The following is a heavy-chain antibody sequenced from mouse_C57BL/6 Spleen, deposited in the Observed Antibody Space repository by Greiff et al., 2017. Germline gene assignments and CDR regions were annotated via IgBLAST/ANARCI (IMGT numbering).Heavy chain of an antibody. CDR1: GYTFTDYE. D-gene: IGHD3-1*01. CDR2: IDPETGGT. Sequence: QVQLQQSGAELVRPGASVTLSCKASGYTFTDYEMHWVKQTPVHGLEWIGAIDPETGGTAYNQKFKGKAILTAGKSSSTAYMELRSLTSEVSAVYYCTRHNSGWYFDVWGTGTTVTVAS. V-gene: IGHV1-15*01. CDR3: TRHNSGWYFDV. J-gene: IGHJ1*03.